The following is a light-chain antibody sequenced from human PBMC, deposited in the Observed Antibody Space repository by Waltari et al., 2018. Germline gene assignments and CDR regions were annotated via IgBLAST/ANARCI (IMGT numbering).Light chain of an antibody. CDR1: KLGDKF. CDR2: QDR. Sequence: SYELIPPPSVSVSPGTTASITCSGDKLGDKFGCWYQQRPGQSPVLVIYQDRKRPSGIPERFSGSNAGNTATLTISGTQAMDEADYYCQAWDSNSAYVFGTGTKVTVL. J-gene: IGLJ1*01. CDR3: QAWDSNSAYV. V-gene: IGLV3-1*01.